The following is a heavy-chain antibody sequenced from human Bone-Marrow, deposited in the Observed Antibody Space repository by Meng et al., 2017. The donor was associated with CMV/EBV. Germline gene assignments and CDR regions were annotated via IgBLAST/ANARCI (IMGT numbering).Heavy chain of an antibody. CDR3: ARVSPNSGRYEDV. CDR1: GGTFSSYA. CDR2: IIPIFGTA. J-gene: IGHJ6*02. V-gene: IGHV1-69*05. D-gene: IGHD1-14*01. Sequence: SVKVSCKASGGTFSSYAISWVRQAPGQGLEWMGGIIPIFGTANYAQKFQDRVTITTNESTSTAYMELSSLRSEDTAVYYCARVSPNSGRYEDVWGRGTTVPVSS.